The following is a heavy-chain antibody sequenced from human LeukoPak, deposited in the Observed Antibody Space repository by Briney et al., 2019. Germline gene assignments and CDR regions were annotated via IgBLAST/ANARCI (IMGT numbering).Heavy chain of an antibody. V-gene: IGHV1-2*02. J-gene: IGHJ4*02. CDR1: GYTFTGYY. Sequence: GASVKVSCKASGYTFTGYYMHWVRQAPGQGLEWMGWINPNSGGTRSAQQFQGRITMTRDTSISTAYMELRSLRFDDTAVYYCARAPHDCRSTACFWVYWGQGTLVTVSS. CDR3: ARAPHDCRSTACFWVY. CDR2: INPNSGGT. D-gene: IGHD2-2*01.